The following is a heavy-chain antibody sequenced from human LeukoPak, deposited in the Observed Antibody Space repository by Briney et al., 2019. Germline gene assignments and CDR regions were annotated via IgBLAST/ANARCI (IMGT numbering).Heavy chain of an antibody. J-gene: IGHJ4*02. CDR2: INPNSGGT. D-gene: IGHD3-3*01. V-gene: IGHV1-2*02. CDR1: GYTFTGYY. CDR3: ARDSLPLITIFGVGLYYFDY. Sequence: ASVKVPCKASGYTFTGYYMHWVRQAPGQGLEWMGWINPNSGGTNYAQKFQGRVTMTRDTSISTAYMELSRLRSDDTAVYYCARDSLPLITIFGVGLYYFDYWGQGTLVTVSS.